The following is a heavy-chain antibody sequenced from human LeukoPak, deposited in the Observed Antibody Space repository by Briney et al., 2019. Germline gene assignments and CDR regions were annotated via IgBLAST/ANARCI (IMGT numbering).Heavy chain of an antibody. J-gene: IGHJ4*02. CDR2: IFYSGST. CDR3: ARGHDYGDY. Sequence: SGTLSLTCTVSGGSLSSYYWSWIRQAPGKGLEWIGYIFYSGSTNYNPSLKSRVTISVDTSKNQFSLKLSSVTAADTAVYYCARGHDYGDYWGQGTLVTVSS. CDR1: GGSLSSYY. V-gene: IGHV4-59*01.